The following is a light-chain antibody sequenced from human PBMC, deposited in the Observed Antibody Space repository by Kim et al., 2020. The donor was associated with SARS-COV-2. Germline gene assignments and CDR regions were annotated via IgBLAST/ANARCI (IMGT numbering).Light chain of an antibody. Sequence: SYELTQPPSVSVSPGQTASITCSGDKLGDKYACWYQQKPGQSPVLVIYQDSKRPSGIPERFSGSNSGNTATLTISGTQAMDEADYYCQAWERSTEVLGGG. V-gene: IGLV3-1*01. CDR1: KLGDKY. CDR2: QDS. CDR3: QAWERSTEV. J-gene: IGLJ3*02.